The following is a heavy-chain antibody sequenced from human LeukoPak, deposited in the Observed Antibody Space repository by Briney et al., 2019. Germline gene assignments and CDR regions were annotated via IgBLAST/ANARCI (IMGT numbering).Heavy chain of an antibody. D-gene: IGHD3-16*02. V-gene: IGHV4-59*08. J-gene: IGHJ6*03. CDR3: ARHIGGGIEDMDV. CDR2: IYFTGST. Sequence: SETLSLTCTVSGGSIGTYYWSWIRQSPGKVLEWIGYIYFTGSTSYNPYLQSRVTISVDTSRNQFFLKMSSVTAADTAVYYCARHIGGGIEDMDVWGKGTKVTVSS. CDR1: GGSIGTYY.